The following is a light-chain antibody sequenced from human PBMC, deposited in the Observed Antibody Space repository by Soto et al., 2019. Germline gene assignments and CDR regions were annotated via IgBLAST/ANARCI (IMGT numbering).Light chain of an antibody. CDR1: QSISSY. Sequence: DIQVTKSPSSLSASVGDRVTITCRASQSISSYLNWYQQKPGKAPKLLIYAASSLQSGVPSRFSGSGSGTDFALTITSLQPEDFATYYCQQSYGTPITFGQGTRLEIK. V-gene: IGKV1-39*01. CDR3: QQSYGTPIT. CDR2: AAS. J-gene: IGKJ5*01.